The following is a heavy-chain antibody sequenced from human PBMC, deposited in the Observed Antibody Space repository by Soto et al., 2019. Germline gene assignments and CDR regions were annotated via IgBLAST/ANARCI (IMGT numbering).Heavy chain of an antibody. J-gene: IGHJ4*02. V-gene: IGHV3-23*01. CDR1: GFTFSSYA. D-gene: IGHD6-13*01. CDR3: AKSPREQQLVPVYIDY. CDR2: ISGSGGST. Sequence: GGSLRLSCAASGFTFSSYAMSWVRQAPGKGLEWVSAISGSGGSTYYADSVKGRFTISRDNSKNTLYLQMNSLRAEDTAVYYCAKSPREQQLVPVYIDYWGQGTLVTVSS.